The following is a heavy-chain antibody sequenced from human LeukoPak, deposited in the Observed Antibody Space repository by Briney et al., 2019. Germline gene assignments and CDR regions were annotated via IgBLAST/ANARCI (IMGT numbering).Heavy chain of an antibody. V-gene: IGHV1-3*01. Sequence: GASVTVSCTASGYTFTSYAMHWVRQAPGQRLEWMGWINAGNGNTKYSQKFQGRVTVTRDTSTSTVYMELSSLSSEDTAVYYCARVGGNYPINWGQGSLVTVSA. J-gene: IGHJ4*02. CDR3: ARVGGNYPIN. CDR1: GYTFTSYA. D-gene: IGHD1-26*01. CDR2: INAGNGNT.